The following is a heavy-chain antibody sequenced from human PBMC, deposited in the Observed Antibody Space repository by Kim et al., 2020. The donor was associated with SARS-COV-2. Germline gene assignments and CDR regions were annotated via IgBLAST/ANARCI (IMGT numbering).Heavy chain of an antibody. CDR1: GFTFSSYA. CDR3: ATGAVAGIYYYYGMDV. CDR2: ISGSGGST. Sequence: GGSLRLSCAASGFTFSSYAMSWVRQAPGKGLEWVSAISGSGGSTYYADSVKGRFTISRDNSKNTLYLQMNSLRAEDTAVYYCATGAVAGIYYYYGMDVWGQGTTVTVSS. D-gene: IGHD6-19*01. J-gene: IGHJ6*02. V-gene: IGHV3-23*01.